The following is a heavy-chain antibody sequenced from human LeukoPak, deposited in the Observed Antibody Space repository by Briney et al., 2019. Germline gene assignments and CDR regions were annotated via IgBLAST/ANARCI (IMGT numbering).Heavy chain of an antibody. CDR1: GDFISSGSHY. J-gene: IGHJ4*02. CDR2: IHTSGRT. CDR3: ARGVTYYYDSSGYLY. D-gene: IGHD3-22*01. V-gene: IGHV4-61*02. Sequence: SQTLSLTCTVSGDFISSGSHYWRWIRQPAGKGLEWIWRIHTSGRTNYNPSLKSRVTISADTSKNQFSLKLSSVTAADTAVYYCARGVTYYYDSSGYLYWGQGTLVTVSS.